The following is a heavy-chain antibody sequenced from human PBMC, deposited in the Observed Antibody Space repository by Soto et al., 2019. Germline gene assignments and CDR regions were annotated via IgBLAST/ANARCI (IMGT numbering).Heavy chain of an antibody. CDR3: ARGPPNDYSNYEYYFDY. V-gene: IGHV4-59*08. CDR2: MHYTGFS. CDR1: GDSVTSHY. J-gene: IGHJ4*02. Sequence: SETLSLTCSFSGDSVTSHYLTWIRQSPEKGLEWIGYMHYTGFSHYNPSLKSRLTISVDRSKNQFTLKLTSVTAADTAVYYCARGPPNDYSNYEYYFDYWGQGTLVTVSS. D-gene: IGHD4-4*01.